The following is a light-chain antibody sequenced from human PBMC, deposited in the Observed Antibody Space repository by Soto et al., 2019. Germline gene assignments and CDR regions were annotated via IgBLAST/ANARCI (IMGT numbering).Light chain of an antibody. J-gene: IGKJ1*01. CDR1: QSVSSSY. Sequence: EIVVTQSPGTLSLSPGERATLSCRASQSVSSSYLAWYQQKPGQAPRLLIYGASSRATGIPDRFSGSGSGTDFTLIISRLEPEDFAVYYGQQFGSSPTTFGRGTKVEIK. V-gene: IGKV3-20*01. CDR3: QQFGSSPTT. CDR2: GAS.